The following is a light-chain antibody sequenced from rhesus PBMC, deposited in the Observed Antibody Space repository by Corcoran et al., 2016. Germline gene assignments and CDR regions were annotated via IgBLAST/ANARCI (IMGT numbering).Light chain of an antibody. CDR2: EIR. J-gene: IGLJ1*01. CDR1: SSDIGYYNA. Sequence: APPTQSTSVSGSAGQSVTLSCTGTSSDIGYYNAVSWYQQHPGKAHKLMIYEIRNRPSGFSDRFSGSKSGNTSSLTISGRQAEDEVDYFCSSYAGRGTFIFCAGTRLTV. V-gene: IGLV2-19*02. CDR3: SSYAGRGTFI.